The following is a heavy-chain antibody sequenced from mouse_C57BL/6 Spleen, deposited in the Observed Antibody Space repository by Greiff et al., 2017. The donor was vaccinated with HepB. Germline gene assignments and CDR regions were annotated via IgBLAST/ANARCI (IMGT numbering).Heavy chain of an antibody. V-gene: IGHV1-26*01. CDR1: GYTFTDYY. CDR2: INPNNGGT. J-gene: IGHJ4*01. CDR3: ARDRPLDY. Sequence: EVQLQQSGPELVKPGASVKISCKASGYTFTDYYMNWVKQSHGKSLEWIGDINPNNGGTSYNQKFKGKATLTVDKSSRTAYMELRSLTSEDSAVYYCARDRPLDYWGQGTSVTVSS.